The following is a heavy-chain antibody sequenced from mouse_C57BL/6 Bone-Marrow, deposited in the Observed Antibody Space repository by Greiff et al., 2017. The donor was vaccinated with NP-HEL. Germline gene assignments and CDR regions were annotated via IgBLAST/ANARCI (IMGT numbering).Heavy chain of an antibody. V-gene: IGHV1-64*01. CDR2: IHPNSGST. Sequence: QVQLQQPGAELVKPGASVKLSCKASGYTFTSYWMHWVKQRPGQGLEWIGMIHPNSGSTNYNEKFKSKATLTVDKSSSTAYMQLSSLTSEDSAVYYGARSHYYGSSYGDWYFDVWGTGTTVTVSS. CDR1: GYTFTSYW. J-gene: IGHJ1*03. D-gene: IGHD1-1*01. CDR3: ARSHYYGSSYGDWYFDV.